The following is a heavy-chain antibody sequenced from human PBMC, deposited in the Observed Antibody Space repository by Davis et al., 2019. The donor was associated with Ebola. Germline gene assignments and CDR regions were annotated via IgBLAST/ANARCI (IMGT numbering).Heavy chain of an antibody. CDR2: ISGSGGST. D-gene: IGHD3-3*01. J-gene: IGHJ6*04. Sequence: GGSPRLSCTDSVITFSSYAMTWVRQAPGKGLEWVSAISGSGGSTYYADSVKGRFTISRDNSKKTLYLQMNSLRAEDTAVYYCAKSGLSFGVVKYHYGMDVWGKGTTVTASS. V-gene: IGHV3-23*01. CDR3: AKSGLSFGVVKYHYGMDV. CDR1: VITFSSYA.